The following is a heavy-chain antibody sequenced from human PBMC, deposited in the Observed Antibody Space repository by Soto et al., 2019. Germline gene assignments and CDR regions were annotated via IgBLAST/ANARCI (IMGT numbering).Heavy chain of an antibody. CDR2: IYSGGST. V-gene: IGHV3-53*01. CDR3: ASLPHSYGSPMYY. D-gene: IGHD5-18*01. J-gene: IGHJ4*02. Sequence: GGSLRLSCAASGFTVSSNYMSWVLQAPGKGLEWVSVIYSGGSTYYADSVKGRFTISRDNSKNTLYLQMNSLRAEDTAVYYCASLPHSYGSPMYYWGQGTLVTVSS. CDR1: GFTVSSNY.